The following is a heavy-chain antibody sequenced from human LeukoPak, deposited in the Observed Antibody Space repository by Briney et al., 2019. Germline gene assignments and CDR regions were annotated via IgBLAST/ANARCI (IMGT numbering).Heavy chain of an antibody. CDR2: IYYSGST. J-gene: IGHJ3*02. CDR3: ATPGGGDAFDI. CDR1: GGSISSGGYY. D-gene: IGHD3-10*01. Sequence: PSETLSLTCTVSGGSISSGGYYWSWIRQHPGRGLEWIGYIYYSGSTYYNPSLKSRVTISVDTSKNQFSLKLSSVTAADTAVYYCATPGGGDAFDIWGQGTMVTVSS. V-gene: IGHV4-31*03.